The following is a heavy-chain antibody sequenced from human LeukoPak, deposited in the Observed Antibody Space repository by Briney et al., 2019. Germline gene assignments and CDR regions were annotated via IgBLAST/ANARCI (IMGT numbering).Heavy chain of an antibody. D-gene: IGHD1-26*01. CDR3: AKLGTYSFDY. CDR1: GFTFSSYW. J-gene: IGHJ4*02. V-gene: IGHV3-7*05. Sequence: PWGSLRLSCAASGFTFSSYWMGWVRQAPGKGLEWVANIKQDGSEKYYVDSVKGRFTISKDNAENSLYLQMNSLRAEDTAVYYCAKLGTYSFDYWGQGTLVTVSS. CDR2: IKQDGSEK.